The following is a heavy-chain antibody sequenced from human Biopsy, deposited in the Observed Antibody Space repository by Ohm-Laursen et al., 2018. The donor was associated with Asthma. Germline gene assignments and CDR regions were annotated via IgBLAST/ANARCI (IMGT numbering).Heavy chain of an antibody. J-gene: IGHJ4*02. V-gene: IGHV3-30*04. CDR3: SRDKLGCYFDI. CDR1: GTHFGSYN. CDR2: ITFDGRTQ. D-gene: IGHD2-2*01. Sequence: TLSLTCAASGTHFGSYNMHWARQAPGKGLEWVAVITFDGRTQHYLDSVRCRLTISSDNSKNMLFLQMNSLRAADTAVYCSSRDKLGCYFDIWGQGNQVTVSA.